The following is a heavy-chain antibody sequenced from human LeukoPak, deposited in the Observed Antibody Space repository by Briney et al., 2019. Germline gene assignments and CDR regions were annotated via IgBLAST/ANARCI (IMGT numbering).Heavy chain of an antibody. CDR1: GFTFSSSA. CDR2: ISNNGGYT. CDR3: ARDLGYYDSSGLGY. Sequence: GGSLRLSCAASGFTFSSSAMSWVRQAPGKGLEWVSAISNNGGYTYYADSVQGRFTISRDNAKNSLYLQMNSLRAEDTAVYYCARDLGYYDSSGLGYWGQGTLVTVSS. J-gene: IGHJ4*02. D-gene: IGHD3-22*01. V-gene: IGHV3-23*01.